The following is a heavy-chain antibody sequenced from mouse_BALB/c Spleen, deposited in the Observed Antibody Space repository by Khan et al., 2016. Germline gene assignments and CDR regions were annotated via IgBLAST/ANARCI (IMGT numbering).Heavy chain of an antibody. V-gene: IGHV3-1*02. CDR1: GYSITRGYS. Sequence: EVQLQESGPDLVKPSQSLSLTCTVTGYSITRGYSWHWIRQFPGNKLEWMGYIHYSGGTKYIPYLKRRISITRDTSTNQFFLQLNSVTPEDTATYYCTRSHGYYAMDYWGQGTSVTVSS. J-gene: IGHJ4*01. CDR3: TRSHGYYAMDY. CDR2: IHYSGGT.